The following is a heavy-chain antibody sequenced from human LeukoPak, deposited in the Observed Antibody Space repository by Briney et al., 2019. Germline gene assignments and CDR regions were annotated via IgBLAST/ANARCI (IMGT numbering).Heavy chain of an antibody. CDR2: IKEDGSER. Sequence: PGGSLRLSCAVSEFSYWMSWVRQAPGKGLEWVASIKEDGSERYYGDSVKGRFTISSDNTKNALYLQMNTLRAEDTAVYYCATEDGDSGSFYFDHRGQGTLVTVSS. J-gene: IGHJ4*02. D-gene: IGHD1-26*01. CDR3: ATEDGDSGSFYFDH. V-gene: IGHV3-7*01. CDR1: EFSYW.